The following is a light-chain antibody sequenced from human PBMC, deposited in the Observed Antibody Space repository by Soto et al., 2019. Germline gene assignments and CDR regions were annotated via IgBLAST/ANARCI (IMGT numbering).Light chain of an antibody. CDR2: GAS. J-gene: IGKJ4*01. V-gene: IGKV3-20*01. CDR1: QSVSSSY. CDR3: QQYGGSPPGLT. Sequence: EIVLTQSPGTLSLSPGERAILSCRASQSVSSSYFAWYQQKPGQAPRLLIYGASNRATGIPDTFSGSGSGTDFTLTFSRLEPEDFAVYYCQQYGGSPPGLTFGGGTRVEIK.